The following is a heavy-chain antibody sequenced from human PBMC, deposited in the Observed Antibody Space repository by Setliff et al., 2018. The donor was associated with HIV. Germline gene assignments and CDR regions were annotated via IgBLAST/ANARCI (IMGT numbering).Heavy chain of an antibody. D-gene: IGHD2-15*01. Sequence: PSETLSLTCAVSGGSIGSGNWWTWVRQSPGKGLEWIGEIYHSGSTNYSPSLKSRVTISLDKSKNQFSLKLSSVTAPDTGVYYCARSGCDGRSCYSNSVIVVWGQGIPVTVSS. CDR3: ARSGCDGRSCYSNSVIVV. V-gene: IGHV4-4*02. J-gene: IGHJ4*02. CDR2: IYHSGST. CDR1: GGSIGSGNW.